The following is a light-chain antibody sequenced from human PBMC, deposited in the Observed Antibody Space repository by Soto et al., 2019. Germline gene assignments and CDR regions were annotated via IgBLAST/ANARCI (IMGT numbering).Light chain of an antibody. CDR3: QQYNNWPPIT. CDR2: GAS. V-gene: IGKV3-15*01. CDR1: QSVSSN. Sequence: EIMMTQSPATLSVSPRERATLTSRATQSVSSNLAWYQQKPGQAPRLLIYGASTRATGIPARFSGSGSGTEFTLTISSLQSEDLAVYYCQQYNNWPPITVGQGTRLEIK. J-gene: IGKJ5*01.